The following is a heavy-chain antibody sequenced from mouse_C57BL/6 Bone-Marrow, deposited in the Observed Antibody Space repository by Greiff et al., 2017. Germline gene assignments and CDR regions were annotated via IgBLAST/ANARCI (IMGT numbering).Heavy chain of an antibody. CDR3: ARWDYGSSFCYCAMDY. D-gene: IGHD1-1*01. V-gene: IGHV1-78*01. CDR1: GYTFTDHT. J-gene: IGHJ4*01. CDR2: IYPRDGST. Sequence: QVQLQQSDAELVKPGASVKISCKVSGYTFTDHTIHWMKQTPEQGLEWIGYIYPRDGSTKYNEKFKGKATLTADKSSSPAYMQLNSLTSEDSAVXVCARWDYGSSFCYCAMDYWGQGTSVTVSA.